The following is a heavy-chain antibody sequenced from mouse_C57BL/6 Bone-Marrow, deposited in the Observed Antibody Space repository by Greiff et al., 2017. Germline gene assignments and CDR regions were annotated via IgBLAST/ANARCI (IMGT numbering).Heavy chain of an antibody. J-gene: IGHJ2*01. CDR1: GYTFTSYG. V-gene: IGHV1-81*01. D-gene: IGHD3-2*02. Sequence: QVQLKQSGAELARPGASVKLSCKASGYTFTSYGISWVKQRTGQGLEWIGEIYPRSGNTYYNEKFKGKATLTADKSSSTAYMELRSLTSEDSAVYFCARSGLRLRDYYVDYWGQGTTLTVSS. CDR2: IYPRSGNT. CDR3: ARSGLRLRDYYVDY.